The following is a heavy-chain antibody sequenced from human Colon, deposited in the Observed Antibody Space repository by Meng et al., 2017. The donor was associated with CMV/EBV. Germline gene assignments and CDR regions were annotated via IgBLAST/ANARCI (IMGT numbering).Heavy chain of an antibody. D-gene: IGHD5-12*01. CDR2: IYYSGST. CDR3: ARAFSGYDSYYYYGMDV. V-gene: IGHV4-59*01. CDR1: GGSISSYY. Sequence: GSLRLSCTVSGGSISSYYWSWIRQPPGKGLEWIGYIYYSGSTNYNPSLKSRVTISVDTSKNQFSLKLSSVTAADTAVDYCARAFSGYDSYYYYGMDVWGQGTTVTVS. J-gene: IGHJ6*02.